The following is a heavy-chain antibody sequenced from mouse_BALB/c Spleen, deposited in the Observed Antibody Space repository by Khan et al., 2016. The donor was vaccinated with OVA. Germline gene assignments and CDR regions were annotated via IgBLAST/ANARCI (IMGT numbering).Heavy chain of an antibody. V-gene: IGHV1-76*01. J-gene: IGHJ2*01. CDR2: IYPGTDNT. Sequence: QVQLKESGAELVRPGASVKLSCKTSGYIFTSYWIYWIKQRFGQGLVWIARIYPGTDNTYYSEKLKDKATLTADKSSSTAYMQLSSLKSEDSAVYFCAREEALYYFDYWGQGTTLTVSS. CDR1: GYIFTSYW. CDR3: AREEALYYFDY. D-gene: IGHD3-2*02.